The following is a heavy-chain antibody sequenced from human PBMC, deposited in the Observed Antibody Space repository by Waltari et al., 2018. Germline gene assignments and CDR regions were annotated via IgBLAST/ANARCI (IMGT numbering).Heavy chain of an antibody. CDR2: IKPNSGGT. CDR1: GYTFTGYY. Sequence: QVQLVQSGAEVKKPGASVKVSCKASGYTFTGYYMHWVRQAPGQGLEWMGWIKPNSGGTNYAQKFQSRVTMTRDTSISTAYMELSKMRADETAVYCCARGIAKYSSSLPFDIWGQGTMVTVSS. D-gene: IGHD6-6*01. V-gene: IGHV1-2*02. J-gene: IGHJ3*02. CDR3: ARGIAKYSSSLPFDI.